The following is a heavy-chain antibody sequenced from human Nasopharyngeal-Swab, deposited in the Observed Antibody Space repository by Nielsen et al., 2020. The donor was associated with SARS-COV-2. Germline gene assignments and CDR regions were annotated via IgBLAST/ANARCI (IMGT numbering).Heavy chain of an antibody. J-gene: IGHJ2*01. D-gene: IGHD2-21*02. Sequence: SETLSLTCTVSGGSISSGSYYWSWIRQPAGKGLEWIGRMYTSGSTTYNPSLKSRVTISVDTSKNQLSLKLSSVTAADTAVYYCARGQATGLVVVTSSGYFDFWGRGTLVTVSS. CDR3: ARGQATGLVVVTSSGYFDF. CDR1: GGSISSGSYY. V-gene: IGHV4-61*02. CDR2: MYTSGST.